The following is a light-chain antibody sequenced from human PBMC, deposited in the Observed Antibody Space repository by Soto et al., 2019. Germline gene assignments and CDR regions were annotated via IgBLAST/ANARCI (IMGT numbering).Light chain of an antibody. Sequence: EIVLTQSPATLSLSPGERATLSCRASQSVSNSLAWYQQKPGQAPMLVMYDASNTATGIPARFSGSGSGTYFTLTISSLETEDFAVYDCHQCSNWPPLFGQGTRLEIK. V-gene: IGKV3-11*01. CDR3: HQCSNWPPL. CDR1: QSVSNS. J-gene: IGKJ5*01. CDR2: DAS.